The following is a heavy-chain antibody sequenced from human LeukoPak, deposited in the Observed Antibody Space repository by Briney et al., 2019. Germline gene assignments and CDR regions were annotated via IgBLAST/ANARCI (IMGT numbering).Heavy chain of an antibody. V-gene: IGHV3-64*04. J-gene: IGHJ4*02. CDR2: ISSNGGST. CDR1: GVPIGRVA. D-gene: IGHD1-26*01. CDR3: ARYGSYYGPDY. Sequence: QPGRSLSLSFSASGVPIGRVALHAVRQAPGQGLQYVSGISSNGGSTYYADSVKGRFTISRDNAKNSLYLQMNSLTAEDPATYYRARYGSYYGPDYWGQGALVTVSS.